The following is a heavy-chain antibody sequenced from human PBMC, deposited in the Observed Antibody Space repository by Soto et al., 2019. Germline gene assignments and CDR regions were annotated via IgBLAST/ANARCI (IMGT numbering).Heavy chain of an antibody. CDR2: IYPGDSDT. CDR3: ARARSMGFQFYHGMDV. Sequence: PGESLKISCKGSGYMFSSFWIAWVRQMPGKGLEWMGIIYPGDSDTTYSPSFQGQVTMSVDKSINTAYLQWRSLKAADSAMYYCARARSMGFQFYHGMDVWGQGTTVTVSS. J-gene: IGHJ6*02. V-gene: IGHV5-51*01. CDR1: GYMFSSFW.